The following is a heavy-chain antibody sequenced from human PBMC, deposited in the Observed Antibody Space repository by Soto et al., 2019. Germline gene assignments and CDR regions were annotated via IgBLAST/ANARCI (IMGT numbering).Heavy chain of an antibody. Sequence: SETLSLTCTVSGGSISSYYWSWIRQPPGKGLEWIGYIYYSGSTNYNPSLKSRVTISVDTSKNQFSLKLSSVTAADTAVYYCARGSFLIFGVVTYNWFDPWGQGTLVTVSS. CDR1: GGSISSYY. CDR2: IYYSGST. CDR3: ARGSFLIFGVVTYNWFDP. J-gene: IGHJ5*02. V-gene: IGHV4-59*01. D-gene: IGHD3-3*01.